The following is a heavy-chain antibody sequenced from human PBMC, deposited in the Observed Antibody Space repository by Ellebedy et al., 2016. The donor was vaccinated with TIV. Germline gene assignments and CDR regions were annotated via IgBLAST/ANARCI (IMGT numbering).Heavy chain of an antibody. CDR2: IYTSGVG. CDR3: AREGSVAGKGFDS. D-gene: IGHD6-19*01. J-gene: IGHJ4*02. V-gene: IGHV4-31*03. Sequence: MPSETLSLTCNVSGDSISSRNYHWSWIRQHPVKGLEWIGYIYTSGVGYSSPPLKSRVTISLDTSKSQFSLKVTSLTAADTAVYYCAREGSVAGKGFDSWGQGILVTVSS. CDR1: GDSISSRNYH.